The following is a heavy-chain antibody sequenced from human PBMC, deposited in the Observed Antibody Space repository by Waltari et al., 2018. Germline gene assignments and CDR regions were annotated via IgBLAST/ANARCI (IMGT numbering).Heavy chain of an antibody. CDR1: GGTFSSYD. V-gene: IGHV1-69*01. CDR3: ARDLRKEMEWEGDYYGMDV. CDR2: SIPIFGTA. Sequence: QVQLVQSGAEVKKPGSSVKVSCQASGGTFSSYDISWVRQAPGQGLEWMGGSIPIFGTANYAQKFQGRVTITADESTSTAYMELSSLRSEDTAVYYCARDLRKEMEWEGDYYGMDVWGQGTTVTVSS. J-gene: IGHJ6*02. D-gene: IGHD1-26*01.